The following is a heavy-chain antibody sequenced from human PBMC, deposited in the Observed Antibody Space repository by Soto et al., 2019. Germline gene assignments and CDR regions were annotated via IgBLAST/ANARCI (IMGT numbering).Heavy chain of an antibody. D-gene: IGHD1-26*01. CDR2: ISGSGFKK. V-gene: IGHV3-23*01. J-gene: IGHJ5*02. CDR1: GFIFENFG. CDR3: AKNQGVELVPLATVDWFDP. Sequence: GGSLRLSCAASGFIFENFGMSWVRQAPGKGLEWVSSISGSGFKKYYADSVKGRFTISRDNSKSTVYLELNNLSAEDTAVYHCAKNQGVELVPLATVDWFDPWGQGSVVTVSS.